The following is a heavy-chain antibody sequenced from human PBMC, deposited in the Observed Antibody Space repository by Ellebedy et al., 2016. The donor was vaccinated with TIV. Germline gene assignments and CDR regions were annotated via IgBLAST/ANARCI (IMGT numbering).Heavy chain of an antibody. D-gene: IGHD6-19*01. CDR2: ISGGDTTT. V-gene: IGHV3-48*02. J-gene: IGHJ2*01. Sequence: PGGSLRLSCAASGFTFSTYSMNWVRQAQGKGLEWVSYISGGDTTTYYADSVKGRFTISRDNAKNSLYLQMNSLRDEDTAVYYCARDMAVVATYWYFDLWGRGTRVTVSS. CDR1: GFTFSTYS. CDR3: ARDMAVVATYWYFDL.